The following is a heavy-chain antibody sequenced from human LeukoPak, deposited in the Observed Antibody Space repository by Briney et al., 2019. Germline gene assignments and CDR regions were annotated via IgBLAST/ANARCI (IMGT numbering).Heavy chain of an antibody. CDR1: GGSISSYY. CDR3: ARYRGTYGYYFDY. D-gene: IGHD5-24*01. J-gene: IGHJ4*02. V-gene: IGHV4-59*01. Sequence: PSETLSLTCSVSGGSISSYYWSWIRQSPENGLEWIGYIYNSGNTNYNLFFKSRVTISADTSKNQFSLKLTSVTAADTAVYYCARYRGTYGYYFDYWGQGKLVIVSS. CDR2: IYNSGNT.